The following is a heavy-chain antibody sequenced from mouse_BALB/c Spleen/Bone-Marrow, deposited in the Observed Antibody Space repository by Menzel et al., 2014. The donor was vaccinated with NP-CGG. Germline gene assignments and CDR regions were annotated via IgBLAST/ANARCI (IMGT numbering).Heavy chain of an antibody. CDR1: GFSLTSYD. CDR3: VRDKGLRYYYAMDY. D-gene: IGHD2-4*01. J-gene: IGHJ4*01. V-gene: IGHV2-9-2*01. CDR2: IWTGGGT. Sequence: VQLQESGPGLVAPSQSLSITCTVSGFSLTSYDISWIRQPPGKGLEWLGVIWTGGGTNYNSAFMSRLTISKDNSKSQVFLKMNSLQTDDTAIYYCVRDKGLRYYYAMDYWGQGTSVTVSS.